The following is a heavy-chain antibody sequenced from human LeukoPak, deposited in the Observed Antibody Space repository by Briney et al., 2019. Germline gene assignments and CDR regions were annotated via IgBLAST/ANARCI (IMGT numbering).Heavy chain of an antibody. J-gene: IGHJ5*02. CDR1: GFTFTTYG. CDR2: ISSDGSAK. Sequence: HPGGSLRLSCAPSGFTFTTYGMHWVRQAPGKGLEWVATISSDGSAKYYADSVQGRFTISRDNSKNTLDLQMNSLRLDDTAVYYCAKGLNGNWFDPWGQGTLVIVSS. CDR3: AKGLNGNWFDP. V-gene: IGHV3-30*18.